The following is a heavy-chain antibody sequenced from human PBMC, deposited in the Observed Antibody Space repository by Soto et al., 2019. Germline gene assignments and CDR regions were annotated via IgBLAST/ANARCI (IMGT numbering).Heavy chain of an antibody. Sequence: PGGSLKISCKGSGYSFTSYWISWVSQMPGKGLEWMGRIDPSDSYTNYSPSFQGHVTISADKSISTAYLQWSSLKASDTAMYYCALTTITKAYYFDYWGQGTLFTVSS. CDR2: IDPSDSYT. CDR1: GYSFTSYW. J-gene: IGHJ4*02. D-gene: IGHD4-4*01. CDR3: ALTTITKAYYFDY. V-gene: IGHV5-10-1*01.